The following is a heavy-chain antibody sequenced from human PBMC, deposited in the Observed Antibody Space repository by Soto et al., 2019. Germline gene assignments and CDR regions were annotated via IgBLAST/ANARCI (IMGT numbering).Heavy chain of an antibody. J-gene: IGHJ4*02. Sequence: XESLKISCKGYGYTFTSYWIGWVRQMPGKGLEWMGIIYPGDSDTRYSPSFQGQVTISADKSISTAYLQWSSLKASDTAMYYCARDYHDFWSGPDYWGQGTLVTVSS. CDR1: GYTFTSYW. D-gene: IGHD3-3*01. V-gene: IGHV5-51*01. CDR2: IYPGDSDT. CDR3: ARDYHDFWSGPDY.